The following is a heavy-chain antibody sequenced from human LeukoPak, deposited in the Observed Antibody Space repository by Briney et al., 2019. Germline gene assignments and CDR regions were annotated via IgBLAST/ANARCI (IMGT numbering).Heavy chain of an antibody. V-gene: IGHV3-64*01. Sequence: GGSLRLSCAASGFTFSSYAMHWVRQAPGKGLEYVSAISSNGGSTYYANSVKGRFTISRDNSKNTLYLQMGSLRAEDMAVYYCARDLKDYSGSPYGGADYWGQGTLVTVSS. CDR3: ARDLKDYSGSPYGGADY. D-gene: IGHD1-26*01. J-gene: IGHJ4*02. CDR2: ISSNGGST. CDR1: GFTFSSYA.